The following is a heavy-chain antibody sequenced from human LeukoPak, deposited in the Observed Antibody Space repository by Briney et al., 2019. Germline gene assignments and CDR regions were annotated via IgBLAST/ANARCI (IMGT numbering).Heavy chain of an antibody. CDR2: MNPNSGNT. Sequence: ASVKVSCKASGYTFTSYDINWVRQATGQGLECMGWMNPNSGNTGYAQKFQGRVTMTRNTSISTAYMELSSLRSEDTAVYYCARERFGGAQDWFDPWGQGTLVTVSS. D-gene: IGHD2-21*01. J-gene: IGHJ5*02. V-gene: IGHV1-8*01. CDR3: ARERFGGAQDWFDP. CDR1: GYTFTSYD.